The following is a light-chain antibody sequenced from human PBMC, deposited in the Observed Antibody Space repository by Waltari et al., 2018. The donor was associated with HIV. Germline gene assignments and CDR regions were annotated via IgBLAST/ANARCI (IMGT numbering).Light chain of an antibody. CDR2: NNN. J-gene: IGLJ2*01. Sequence: QSVVTQPPSASGTPGQRVTISSSGSSSTIGGNSVNWYQHLPGTAPKPLIYNNNQRPSGVPDRFSGSKSGTSAYLTISGLQSEDEADYYCAAWDDSLNGPIFGGGTKLTVL. V-gene: IGLV1-44*01. CDR3: AAWDDSLNGPI. CDR1: SSTIGGNS.